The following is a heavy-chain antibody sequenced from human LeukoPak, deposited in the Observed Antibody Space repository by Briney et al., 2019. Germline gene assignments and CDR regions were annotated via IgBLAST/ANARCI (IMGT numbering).Heavy chain of an antibody. CDR2: ISYDGYNK. CDR3: GRARWLQLFGDY. J-gene: IGHJ4*02. CDR1: GFTFSSYA. V-gene: IGHV3-30-3*01. D-gene: IGHD5-24*01. Sequence: GGSLRLSCAASGFTFSSYAMHWVRQAPGKGLEWVADISYDGYNKYYADSVKGRFTISRDNSKNTLYLQMNRLRAEDTAVYYCGRARWLQLFGDYWGQGTLVTVSS.